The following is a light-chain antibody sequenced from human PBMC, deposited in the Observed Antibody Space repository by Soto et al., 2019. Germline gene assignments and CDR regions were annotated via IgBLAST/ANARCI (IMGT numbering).Light chain of an antibody. J-gene: IGKJ2*01. CDR1: QSIRSSY. CDR2: GAC. V-gene: IGKV3-20*01. Sequence: EIVLTQSPGTLSSSAGERATLSCRASQSIRSSYLSWFQQKRGEAHSLLIYGACIRGTGIPDRFSGSGSGTDFTLTISRLQPEDCAMYYCQQYGSTPDTFGQGTKLEIK. CDR3: QQYGSTPDT.